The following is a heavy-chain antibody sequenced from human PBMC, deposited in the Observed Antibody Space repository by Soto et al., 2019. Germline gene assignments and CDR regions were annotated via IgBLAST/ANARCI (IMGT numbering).Heavy chain of an antibody. D-gene: IGHD6-13*01. J-gene: IGHJ1*01. CDR1: GYTFTSYG. Sequence: GASVKVSCKASGYTFTSYGISWVRQAPGQGLEWMGWISAYNGNTNYAQKLQGRVTMTTDTSTSTAYMELRSLRSDDTAVYYCAKDWSSSWYEYFQHWGQGPLVTVSS. CDR2: ISAYNGNT. V-gene: IGHV1-18*01. CDR3: AKDWSSSWYEYFQH.